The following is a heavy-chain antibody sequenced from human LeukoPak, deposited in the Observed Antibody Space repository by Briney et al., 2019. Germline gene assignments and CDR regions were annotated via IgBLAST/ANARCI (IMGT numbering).Heavy chain of an antibody. CDR1: AFTFSSYA. D-gene: IGHD4-11*01. CDR2: ISYDGSSK. J-gene: IGHJ3*02. Sequence: PGGSLRLSCAASAFTFSSYAMYGVRQAPGRGLEWVAVISYDGSSKYSADSVKGRFTISRDNSKSTLFLQMNSLRADDTAVYYCARDREAYSNPMKDGAFDIGGQGTMVTVSS. CDR3: ARDREAYSNPMKDGAFDI. V-gene: IGHV3-30*04.